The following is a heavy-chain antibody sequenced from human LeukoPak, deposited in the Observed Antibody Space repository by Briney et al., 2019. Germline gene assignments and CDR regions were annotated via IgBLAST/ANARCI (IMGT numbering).Heavy chain of an antibody. CDR3: ATVPPALSTVTTRPIDY. D-gene: IGHD4-11*01. Sequence: VKVSCKVSGYTFTDYYMHWVQQAPGKGLEWMGLVDPEDGETIYAEKFQGRVTITADTSTDTAYMELSSLRSEDTAVYYCATVPPALSTVTTRPIDYWGQGTLLTVSS. CDR1: GYTFTDYY. V-gene: IGHV1-69-2*01. J-gene: IGHJ4*02. CDR2: VDPEDGET.